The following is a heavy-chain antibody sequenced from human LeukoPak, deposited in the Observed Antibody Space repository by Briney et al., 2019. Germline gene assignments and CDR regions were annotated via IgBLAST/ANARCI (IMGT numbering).Heavy chain of an antibody. CDR2: IIPIFGTA. CDR3: ARDRSGRAAAAGTLSFDY. CDR1: GGTFSSYA. J-gene: IGHJ4*02. D-gene: IGHD6-13*01. V-gene: IGHV1-69*13. Sequence: SVKVSCKASGGTFSSYAISWVRQAPGQGREWMGGIIPIFGTANYAQKFQGRVTITADESTSTAYMELSSLRSEDTAVYYCARDRSGRAAAAGTLSFDYWGQGTLVTVSS.